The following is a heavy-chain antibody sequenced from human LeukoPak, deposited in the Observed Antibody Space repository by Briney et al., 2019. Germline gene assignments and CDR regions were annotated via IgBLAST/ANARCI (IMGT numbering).Heavy chain of an antibody. V-gene: IGHV4-4*07. CDR1: GGSISSYY. Sequence: SETLSLTCSVSGGSISSYYWSWIRQPAGKGLEWIGRIYTSGSTNYNPSLKSRITMSVDTSKNQFSLKLSSVTAADTAVYYCVRASVESGGAFDIWGQGTMVTVSS. J-gene: IGHJ3*02. D-gene: IGHD2-15*01. CDR2: IYTSGST. CDR3: VRASVESGGAFDI.